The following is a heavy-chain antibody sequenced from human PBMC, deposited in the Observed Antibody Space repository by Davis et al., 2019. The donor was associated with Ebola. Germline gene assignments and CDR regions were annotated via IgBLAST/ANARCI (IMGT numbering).Heavy chain of an antibody. J-gene: IGHJ6*02. D-gene: IGHD2-21*01. Sequence: GGSLRLSCAASGFVFSSYVMSWVCQAPGKGLEWVGFIRSKAYGGKTQHAASVKGRFTISRDDSRSIPYLQMNSLKTEETAVYYCTRDLKHPPPSYYYGMDVWGQGTTVTVSS. CDR3: TRDLKHPPPSYYYGMDV. CDR2: IRSKAYGGKT. CDR1: GFVFSSYV. V-gene: IGHV3-49*04.